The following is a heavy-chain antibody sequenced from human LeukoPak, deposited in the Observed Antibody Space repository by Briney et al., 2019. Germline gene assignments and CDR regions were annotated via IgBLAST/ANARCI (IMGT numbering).Heavy chain of an antibody. Sequence: GESLKISCQGSGYSFTNYWIGWVRQMPGKGLEWMGIIYPGDSDTRYSPSFQGQVTISADKSISTAYLQWSSLKASDTAMYYCARRVRSSWCKYYYGMDVWGQGTTVTVSS. V-gene: IGHV5-51*01. CDR1: GYSFTNYW. CDR3: ARRVRSSWCKYYYGMDV. D-gene: IGHD6-13*01. J-gene: IGHJ6*02. CDR2: IYPGDSDT.